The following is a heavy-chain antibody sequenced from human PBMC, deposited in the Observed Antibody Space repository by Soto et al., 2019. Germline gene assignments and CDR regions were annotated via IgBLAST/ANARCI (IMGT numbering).Heavy chain of an antibody. CDR3: ANFDY. Sequence: QVQLVESGGGVVQPGRSLRLSCAASGFTFSSFGMHWVRQAPGKGLEWVAVISYDGSNKYYADSVKGRFTISRDNSRNTLYLQMNSLRAEDTAVYYCANFDYWGQGTLVTVSS. J-gene: IGHJ4*02. CDR2: ISYDGSNK. CDR1: GFTFSSFG. V-gene: IGHV3-30*18.